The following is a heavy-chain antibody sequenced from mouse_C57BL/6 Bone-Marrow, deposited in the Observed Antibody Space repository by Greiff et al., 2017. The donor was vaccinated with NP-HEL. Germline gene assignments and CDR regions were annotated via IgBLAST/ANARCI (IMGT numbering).Heavy chain of an antibody. CDR1: GFSLTSYG. J-gene: IGHJ4*01. CDR2: IWSDGRA. D-gene: IGHD1-1*01. V-gene: IGHV2-6-1*01. CDR3: ARHRLLRYAMDY. Sequence: VQVVESGPGLVAPSQSLSITCTVSGFSLTSYGVHWVRQPPGKGLEWLVVIWSDGRATYNSALKSRLRISKDNSKSQVFLKMNIRQTDDTAMYYCARHRLLRYAMDYWGQGTSVTVSS.